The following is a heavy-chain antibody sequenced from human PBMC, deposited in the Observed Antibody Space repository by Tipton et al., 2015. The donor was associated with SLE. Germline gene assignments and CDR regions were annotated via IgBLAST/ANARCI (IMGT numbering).Heavy chain of an antibody. J-gene: IGHJ4*02. Sequence: TLSLTCTVSGGSISSYYWSWIRQPPGKGLEWIGYIYYSGSTNYNPSLKSRVTISVDTSKNQFSLKLSSVTAADTAMYHCARRSTIVATDGGFDYWGQGTLLTVSS. D-gene: IGHD5-12*01. V-gene: IGHV4-59*08. CDR2: IYYSGST. CDR3: ARRSTIVATDGGFDY. CDR1: GGSISSYY.